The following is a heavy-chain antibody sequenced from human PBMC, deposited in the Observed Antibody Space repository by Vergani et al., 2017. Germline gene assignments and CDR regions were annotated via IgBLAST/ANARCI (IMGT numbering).Heavy chain of an antibody. J-gene: IGHJ5*02. CDR3: ARVMLRYYDSSGSAGGPINWFEP. V-gene: IGHV4-31*03. CDR2: IYYSGST. D-gene: IGHD3-22*01. Sequence: QVQLQESGPGLVKPSQTLSLTCTVSGGSISSGGYYWSWVRQHPGKGLEWIGYIYYSGSTYYNPSLKSRVTISVDTSKNQFSLKLSSGTAADTAVYYCARVMLRYYDSSGSAGGPINWFEPWGQGTLVTVSS. CDR1: GGSISSGGYY.